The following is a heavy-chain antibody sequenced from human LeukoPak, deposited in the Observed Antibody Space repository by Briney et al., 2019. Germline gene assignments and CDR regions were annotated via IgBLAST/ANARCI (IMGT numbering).Heavy chain of an antibody. J-gene: IGHJ4*02. V-gene: IGHV4-34*01. CDR3: ARAPLWTIAARPFDY. CDR2: VHHSGSS. D-gene: IGHD6-6*01. Sequence: SETLSLTCAVSDGSFRSYYWNWIRQPPGKGLEWVGEVHHSGSSDSNPSLKGRVTISVDTSKNQFSLKLSSVTAADTAVYYRARAPLWTIAARPFDYWGQGTLVTVSS. CDR1: DGSFRSYY.